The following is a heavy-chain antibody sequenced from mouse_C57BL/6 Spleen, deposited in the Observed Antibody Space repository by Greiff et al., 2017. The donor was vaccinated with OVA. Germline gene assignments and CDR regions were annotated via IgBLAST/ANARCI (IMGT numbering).Heavy chain of an antibody. CDR1: GYTFTDYY. Sequence: VQLQQSGAELVKPGASVKISCRASGYTFTDYYINWVKQRPGQGLEWIGKIGPGSGSTYYNEKFKGKATLTADKSSSTAYMQLSSLTSEDSAVYFCASNYGSSYWYFDVWGTGTTVTVSS. V-gene: IGHV1-77*01. J-gene: IGHJ1*03. D-gene: IGHD1-1*01. CDR2: IGPGSGST. CDR3: ASNYGSSYWYFDV.